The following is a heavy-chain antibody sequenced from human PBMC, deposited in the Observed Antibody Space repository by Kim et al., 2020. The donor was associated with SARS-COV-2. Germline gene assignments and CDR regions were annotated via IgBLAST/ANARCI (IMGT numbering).Heavy chain of an antibody. CDR1: GFSFSTYA. D-gene: IGHD1-26*01. CDR2: IRDTGGST. Sequence: GGSLRLSCAASGFSFSTYAMSWVRQAPGKGLEWVSTIRDTGGSTFYADSVKGRFTISRDNSKNTLYLQMNSLRAEDTAIYYCAKNLWSFGGAPDFWGQG. V-gene: IGHV3-23*01. CDR3: AKNLWSFGGAPDF. J-gene: IGHJ4*02.